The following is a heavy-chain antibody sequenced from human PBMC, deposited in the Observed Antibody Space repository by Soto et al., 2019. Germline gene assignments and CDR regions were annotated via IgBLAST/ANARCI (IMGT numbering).Heavy chain of an antibody. CDR2: IYYSGST. CDR3: ARRGSSGWLDAFNI. CDR1: GGSISSSSYY. J-gene: IGHJ3*02. V-gene: IGHV4-39*01. Sequence: QLQLQESGPGLVKPSVTLSLTCTVSGGSISSSSYYWGWIRQPPGKGLEWIGSIYYSGSTYYNPSLKSRVTISVDTSKTQFSLKLSSVTAADTAVYYCARRGSSGWLDAFNIWGQGTMVTVSS. D-gene: IGHD6-19*01.